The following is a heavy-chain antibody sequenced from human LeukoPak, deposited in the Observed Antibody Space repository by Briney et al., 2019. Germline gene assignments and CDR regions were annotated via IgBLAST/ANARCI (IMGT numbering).Heavy chain of an antibody. CDR3: TAEGSSSRLTGYNYYYGMEV. D-gene: IGHD6-13*01. CDR1: GFTFSNAW. J-gene: IGHJ6*04. Sequence: PGGSLRLSCAASGFTFSNAWISWVRQAPGKGLEWVGRIKRKTDSGTTDYAAPVKGRFTTSRDDSKNKLYLQMKSLKTEDTAVYYCTAEGSSSRLTGYNYYYGMEVWGKGTTVTVSS. V-gene: IGHV3-15*01. CDR2: IKRKTDSGTT.